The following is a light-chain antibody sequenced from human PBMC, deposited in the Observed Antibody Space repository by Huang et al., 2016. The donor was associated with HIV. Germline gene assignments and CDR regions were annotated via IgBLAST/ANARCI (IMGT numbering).Light chain of an antibody. V-gene: IGKV4-1*01. CDR2: WAS. CDR3: QQYYQNPQT. CDR1: QSLLYSLNNKNY. J-gene: IGKJ4*01. Sequence: DIVMTQSPDSLSVSPGERATIDCKSSQSLLYSLNNKNYLAWFQQKPGRPPKLLLYWASTRESGIPERFSGSGSGTDFTLTINNLQPEDVATYYCQQYYQNPQTFGGGTKVDIK.